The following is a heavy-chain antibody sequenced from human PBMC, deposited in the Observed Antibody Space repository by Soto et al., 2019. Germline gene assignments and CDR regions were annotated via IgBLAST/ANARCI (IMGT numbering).Heavy chain of an antibody. CDR1: GGSVSSGSYS. CDR3: ARGIGGWYQGRYYYGMDV. CDR2: IYYSGST. V-gene: IGHV4-61*01. D-gene: IGHD6-19*01. Sequence: VQLQESGPGLVKPSATLSLTCTVSGGSVSSGSYSWSWIRQPPGKGLEWIGYIYYSGSTNYNPSPKSRVTISVDTSKNLFSLKLSSVNAADTAVYYCARGIGGWYQGRYYYGMDVWGQGTTGTVSS. J-gene: IGHJ6*02.